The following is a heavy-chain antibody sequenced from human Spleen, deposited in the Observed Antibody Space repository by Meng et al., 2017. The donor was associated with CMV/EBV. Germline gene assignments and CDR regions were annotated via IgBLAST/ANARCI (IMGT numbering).Heavy chain of an antibody. CDR1: GFTFSSYS. D-gene: IGHD1-26*01. CDR2: ISSSSSYI. J-gene: IGHJ4*02. V-gene: IGHV3-21*01. Sequence: GESLKISCAASGFTFSSYSMNWVRQAPGKGLEWVSSISSSSSYIYYADSVKGRFTISRDNAKNSLYLQMDSLRAEDTAVYYCARGRWERSVDYCGQGTLVTVS. CDR3: ARGRWERSVDY.